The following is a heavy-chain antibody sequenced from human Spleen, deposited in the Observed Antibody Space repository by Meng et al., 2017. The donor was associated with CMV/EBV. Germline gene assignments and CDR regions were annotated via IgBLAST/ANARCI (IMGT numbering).Heavy chain of an antibody. CDR3: ARDPNTGSYSPYFDY. D-gene: IGHD1-26*01. J-gene: IGHJ4*02. V-gene: IGHV3-11*04. Sequence: GESLKISCEASGFTFSDQDMSWIRQAPGKGLEWVSYISSSGSSIYYTDSVKGRFTISRDNAKNSLYLQMNSLRAEDTALYYCARDPNTGSYSPYFDYWGQGTLVTVSS. CDR1: GFTFSDQD. CDR2: ISSSGSSI.